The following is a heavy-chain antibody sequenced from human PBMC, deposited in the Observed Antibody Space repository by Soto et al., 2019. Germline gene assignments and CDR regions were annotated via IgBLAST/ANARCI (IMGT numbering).Heavy chain of an antibody. CDR2: VYFSGST. Sequence: SETLSLTCTVSGASINSGGYYWSWIRQLPGKGLEWIGYVYFSGSTYYNPSLESRVTISLDTSQNQFSLKLDSVTAADTAVYYCANGNAWENLLAYWGQGTLVTVSS. CDR3: ANGNAWENLLAY. CDR1: GASINSGGYY. V-gene: IGHV4-31*03. J-gene: IGHJ4*02. D-gene: IGHD1-26*01.